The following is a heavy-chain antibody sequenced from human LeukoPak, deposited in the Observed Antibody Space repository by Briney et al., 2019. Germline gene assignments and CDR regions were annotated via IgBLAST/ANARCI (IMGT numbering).Heavy chain of an antibody. CDR2: ISSSGGAS. J-gene: IGHJ4*02. CDR3: AKDRPTEQWLSGRHYFDY. Sequence: PGGSLRLSCAASGFTFSTYAMTWVRQAPGKGLEWVSGISSSGGASFYAGSVKGRFTIYRDNSKNMLYLQMNSLRVEDTAVYYCAKDRPTEQWLSGRHYFDYWGQGTLVTVSS. CDR1: GFTFSTYA. D-gene: IGHD6-19*01. V-gene: IGHV3-23*01.